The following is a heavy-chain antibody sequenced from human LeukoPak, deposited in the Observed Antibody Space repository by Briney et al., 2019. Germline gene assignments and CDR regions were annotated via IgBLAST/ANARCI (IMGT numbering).Heavy chain of an antibody. V-gene: IGHV3-21*01. Sequence: GGSLRLSCAASGFTFSTYTMNWVRQAPGKGLEWVSSISNSATFIDYADSVKGRFTISRDNAKNSVYLQMSSLRAEDTAVYYCARDVVPAAIGYYFDYWSQGTLVTVSS. CDR2: ISNSATFI. CDR1: GFTFSTYT. D-gene: IGHD2-2*02. J-gene: IGHJ4*02. CDR3: ARDVVPAAIGYYFDY.